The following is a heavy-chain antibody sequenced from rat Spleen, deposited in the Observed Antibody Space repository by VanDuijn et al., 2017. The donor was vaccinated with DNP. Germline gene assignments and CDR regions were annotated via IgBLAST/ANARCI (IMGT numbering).Heavy chain of an antibody. CDR1: GFTFSDYY. CDR3: SRHGYSSYRFAY. J-gene: IGHJ3*01. V-gene: IGHV5-25*01. Sequence: EVKLVESGGGLVQPGRSLKLSCAASGFTFSDYYMAWVRQAPTKGLEWVTSISPSGGGTYYRDSVKGRFTVSRDNAKNTLYLQMDSLRSEDTATYYCSRHGYSSYRFAYWGQGTLVTVSS. D-gene: IGHD1-2*01. CDR2: ISPSGGGT.